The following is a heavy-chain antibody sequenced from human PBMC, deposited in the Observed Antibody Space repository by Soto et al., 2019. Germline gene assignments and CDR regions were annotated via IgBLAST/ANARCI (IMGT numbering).Heavy chain of an antibody. Sequence: VGSLSLSCAGSGFMFSSFAMTWVRQAPGKGLEWVSTTRSNGEHTYYSDSVKGRFTVSRDNSKNTLFLEMTSLRAEDSAIYYCAKDSKSVSVSAARVYGMDVWGQGTTVTVSS. CDR3: AKDSKSVSVSAARVYGMDV. CDR2: TRSNGEHT. V-gene: IGHV3-23*01. D-gene: IGHD2-2*01. CDR1: GFMFSSFA. J-gene: IGHJ6*02.